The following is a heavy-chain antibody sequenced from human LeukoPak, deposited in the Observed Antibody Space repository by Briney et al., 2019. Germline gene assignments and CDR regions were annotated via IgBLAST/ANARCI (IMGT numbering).Heavy chain of an antibody. CDR3: VPKGTEGY. CDR2: ISPDGTST. V-gene: IGHV3-64D*06. J-gene: IGHJ4*02. CDR1: GFSFSTSW. Sequence: GGSLRLSCAASGFSFSTSWMTWVRQAPGKRLEYVSAISPDGTSTYYADSVRGRFSISRDNSKNTLYLQMSSLRAEDTAVYYCVPKGTEGYWGQGTLVTVSS.